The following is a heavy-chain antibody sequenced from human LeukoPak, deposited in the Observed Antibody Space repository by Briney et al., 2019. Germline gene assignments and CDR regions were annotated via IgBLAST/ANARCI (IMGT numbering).Heavy chain of an antibody. J-gene: IGHJ5*02. D-gene: IGHD2-2*01. CDR1: SGSITNYY. V-gene: IGHV4-59*01. CDR3: AASISRWHWFDP. CDR2: IYYSGYT. Sequence: SETLSLTCAVSSGSITNYYWSWIRQPPGKGLEWIGYIYYSGYTNYSPSHKSRVTISVDTSKSQLSLKLSSVTAADTAVYYCAASISRWHWFDPWGQGTLVTVSS.